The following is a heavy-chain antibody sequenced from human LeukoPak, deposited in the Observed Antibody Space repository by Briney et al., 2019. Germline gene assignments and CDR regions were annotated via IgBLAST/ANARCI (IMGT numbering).Heavy chain of an antibody. CDR3: ARDGIMTYAFDI. V-gene: IGHV3-7*01. CDR1: GFTFSSYA. D-gene: IGHD1-1*01. CDR2: IKQDGSVQ. J-gene: IGHJ3*02. Sequence: GGSLRLSCAVSGFTFSSYAMSWVRQAPGKGLEWMANIKQDGSVQNYVDSVKGRFTISRDNAKDSLFLQLNNLRAEDTAVYFCARDGIMTYAFDIWGQGTKVTVSP.